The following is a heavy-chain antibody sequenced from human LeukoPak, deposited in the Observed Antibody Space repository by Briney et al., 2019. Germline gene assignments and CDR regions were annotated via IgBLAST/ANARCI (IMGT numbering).Heavy chain of an antibody. D-gene: IGHD3-22*01. CDR1: GYTFTGYY. CDR2: VNPNSGDT. V-gene: IGHV1-2*02. CDR3: ARGPSCYYYDSSGYFDY. Sequence: ASVKVSCKASGYTFTGYYMHWVRQAPGQGLEWMGWVNPNSGDTNYAQKFQGRVTMTRDTSISTAYMELSRLRSDDTAVYYCARGPSCYYYDSSGYFDYWGQGTLVTVSS. J-gene: IGHJ4*02.